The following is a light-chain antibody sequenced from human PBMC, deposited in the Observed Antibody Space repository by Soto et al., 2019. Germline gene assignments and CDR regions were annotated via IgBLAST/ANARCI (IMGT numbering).Light chain of an antibody. J-gene: IGLJ1*01. CDR3: NSYTTNSTRV. Sequence: QSVLTQPASVSGSPGQSITISCTGTSXDVGRYNYVSWYQQHPGKTPKLIIYEVSNRPSGVSNRFSGSKSGNTASLTISGLQAEDEGDYYCNSYTTNSTRVFGTGTKVTVL. CDR1: SXDVGRYNY. V-gene: IGLV2-14*01. CDR2: EVS.